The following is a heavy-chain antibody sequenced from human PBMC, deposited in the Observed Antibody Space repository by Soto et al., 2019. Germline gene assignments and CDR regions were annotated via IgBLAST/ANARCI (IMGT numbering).Heavy chain of an antibody. CDR1: GGTFSSYA. D-gene: IGHD5-12*01. CDR2: IIPIFGTA. J-gene: IGHJ4*02. V-gene: IGHV1-69*13. CDR3: AREAQRISGYDTTGYFHY. Sequence: ASVKVSCKASGGTFSSYAISWVRQAPGQGLEWMGGIIPIFGTANYAQKFQGRVTITADESTSTAYMELSRLRSEDTAVYYCAREAQRISGYDTTGYFHYWGQGTLVTVYS.